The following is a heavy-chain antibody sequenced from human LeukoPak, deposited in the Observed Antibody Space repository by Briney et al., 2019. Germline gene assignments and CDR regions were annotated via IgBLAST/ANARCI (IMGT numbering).Heavy chain of an antibody. Sequence: GGSLRLSCAATGFTFSSYGMSWVRQAPGKGLEWVSAISSSGGNTYYADSVKGRFIISRDSSKNTLYLQMNSLRAEDTAVYYCAKATYYYDSSGLFDYWGQGTLVTVPS. D-gene: IGHD3-22*01. CDR1: GFTFSSYG. J-gene: IGHJ4*02. V-gene: IGHV3-23*01. CDR3: AKATYYYDSSGLFDY. CDR2: ISSSGGNT.